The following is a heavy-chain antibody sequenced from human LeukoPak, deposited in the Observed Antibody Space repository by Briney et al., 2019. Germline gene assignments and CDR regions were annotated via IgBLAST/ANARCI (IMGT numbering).Heavy chain of an antibody. V-gene: IGHV3-7*01. Sequence: GGSLRLFRAVSGFLFRDYWLAWVRQAPRKGLEWVSNIRPDGDDKYYVESVRGRFTISRDNAQNSLSLQMDSLRVEDSAVYHCGRWGITAALDRWGQGTLVSVSS. CDR3: GRWGITAALDR. CDR1: GFLFRDYW. CDR2: IRPDGDDK. J-gene: IGHJ5*02. D-gene: IGHD2-2*01.